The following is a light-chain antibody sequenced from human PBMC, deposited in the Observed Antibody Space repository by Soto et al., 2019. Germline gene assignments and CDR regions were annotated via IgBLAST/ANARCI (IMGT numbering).Light chain of an antibody. CDR3: QHYGASIWT. J-gene: IGKJ1*01. Sequence: EMVLTQSPGTQSLSPGEGVTLSCRASQSIGRNLNWYQHKPGQSPRLLISGVSTRVAGIPDRFTGSGAGTDFTLTISRLEADDFAVYYCQHYGASIWTFGQGTKVEIK. CDR1: QSIGRN. CDR2: GVS. V-gene: IGKV3-20*01.